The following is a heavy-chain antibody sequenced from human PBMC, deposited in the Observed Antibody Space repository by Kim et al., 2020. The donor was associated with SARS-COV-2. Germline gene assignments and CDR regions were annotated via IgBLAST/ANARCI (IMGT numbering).Heavy chain of an antibody. CDR3: ARDIGYFDWSHPTCMDV. V-gene: IGHV7-4-1*02. CDR2: INTNTGNP. J-gene: IGHJ6*02. D-gene: IGHD3-9*01. Sequence: ASVKVSCKASGYTFTSYAMNWVRQAPGQGLEWMGWINTNTGNPTYAQGFTGRFVFSLDTSVSTAYLQISSLKAEDTAVYYCARDIGYFDWSHPTCMDVWGQGTTVTVSS. CDR1: GYTFTSYA.